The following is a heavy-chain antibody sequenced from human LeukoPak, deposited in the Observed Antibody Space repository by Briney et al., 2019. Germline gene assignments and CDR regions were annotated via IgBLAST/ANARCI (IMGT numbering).Heavy chain of an antibody. J-gene: IGHJ6*02. CDR1: GFTFSSYA. D-gene: IGHD3-3*01. CDR3: ARVPYYDFWSGYAQYGMDV. Sequence: GGSLRLSWAASGFTFSSYAMHWVRQAPGKGLEWVAVISYDGSNKYYADSVKGRFTISRDNSKNTLYLQMNSLRAEDTAVYYCARVPYYDFWSGYAQYGMDVWGQGTTVTVSS. V-gene: IGHV3-30-3*01. CDR2: ISYDGSNK.